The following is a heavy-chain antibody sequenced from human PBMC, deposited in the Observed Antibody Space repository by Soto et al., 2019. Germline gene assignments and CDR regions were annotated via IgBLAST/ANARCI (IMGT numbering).Heavy chain of an antibody. D-gene: IGHD1-1*01. Sequence: QVQLQESGPGLVKPSQTLSLTCTVSGGSISSGGYYWSWIRQHPGKGLEWIGYIYYSGSTYYNPSLKSXXTXSXATSKNQFSLKLSSVTAADTAVYYCARGGYAKDLDYWGQGTLVTVSS. J-gene: IGHJ4*02. V-gene: IGHV4-31*03. CDR1: GGSISSGGYY. CDR3: ARGGYAKDLDY. CDR2: IYYSGST.